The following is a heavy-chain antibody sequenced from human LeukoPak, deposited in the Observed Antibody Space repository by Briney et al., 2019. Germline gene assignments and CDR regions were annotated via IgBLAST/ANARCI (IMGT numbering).Heavy chain of an antibody. D-gene: IGHD1-26*01. CDR3: ARHGASGSYLYYFDY. J-gene: IGHJ4*02. CDR2: INHSGRT. CDR1: GGSFSGYY. Sequence: SETLSLTCAVYGGSFSGYYWSWIRQPPGKGLEWIGEINHSGRTNDNPSLKSRVTISVDTSKNQFSLKLSSVAAADTAVYFCARHGASGSYLYYFDYWGQGTLVTVSS. V-gene: IGHV4-34*01.